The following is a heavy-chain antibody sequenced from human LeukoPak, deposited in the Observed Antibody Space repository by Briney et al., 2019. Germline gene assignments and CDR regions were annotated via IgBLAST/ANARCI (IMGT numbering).Heavy chain of an antibody. V-gene: IGHV4-34*01. CDR3: ASGQYYDLWSGYYVD. CDR2: INHSGST. D-gene: IGHD3-3*01. CDR1: GGSFSGHY. J-gene: IGHJ4*02. Sequence: PSETLSLTCAVYGGSFSGHYWSWIRQPPGQGLEWIGEINHSGSTNYNPSLESRVTISVDTSKNHFSLKLSSVTAADTAVYYCASGQYYDLWSGYYVDWGQGTLVTVSA.